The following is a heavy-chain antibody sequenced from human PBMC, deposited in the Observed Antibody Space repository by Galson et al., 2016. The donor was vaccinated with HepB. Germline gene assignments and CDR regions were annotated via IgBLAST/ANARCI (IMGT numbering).Heavy chain of an antibody. J-gene: IGHJ6*02. CDR1: GFTFSNYA. CDR3: ARGGDDNNTCIQLWSNNYYYSRDV. Sequence: LRLSCAASGFTFSNYAMHWVRQAPGKGLEWVAVISYDRSNKNYADSVKGRFTISRDNSKNTLYLQMNSLRAEETAVYYCARGGDDNNTCIQLWSNNYYYSRDVWGQGTTVTVSS. CDR2: ISYDRSNK. D-gene: IGHD5-18*01. V-gene: IGHV3-30-3*01.